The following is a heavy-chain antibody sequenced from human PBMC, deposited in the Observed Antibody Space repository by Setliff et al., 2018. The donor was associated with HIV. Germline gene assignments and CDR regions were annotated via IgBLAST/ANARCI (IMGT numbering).Heavy chain of an antibody. J-gene: IGHJ5*02. V-gene: IGHV4-39*07. D-gene: IGHD1-26*01. CDR2: IFYFGSV. CDR3: VRELLGSGGTVPEVNFFDP. Sequence: SETLSLTCRVSGGSFNTRRTKWGWIRQSPGKGLEWIGSIFYFGSVTYNPSLKSRPLISIDTSKTQFSLNLRSVTAADTAVYYCVRELLGSGGTVPEVNFFDPWGQGTLVTVSS. CDR1: GGSFNTRRTK.